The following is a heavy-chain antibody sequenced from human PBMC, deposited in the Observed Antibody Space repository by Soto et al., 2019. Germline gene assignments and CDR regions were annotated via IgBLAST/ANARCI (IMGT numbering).Heavy chain of an antibody. V-gene: IGHV4-4*07. D-gene: IGHD1-26*01. CDR3: AREGASGFGMDV. CDR2: IYTSGTT. Sequence: PSGTLALTCNVSGGTVRSNYWSWIRQPAGKALEWIGRIYTSGTTNYNPSLKSRATMLIDTSKNQFSLILSSVTAADTGVYYCAREGASGFGMDVWGQGTTVTVSS. J-gene: IGHJ6*02. CDR1: GGTVRSNY.